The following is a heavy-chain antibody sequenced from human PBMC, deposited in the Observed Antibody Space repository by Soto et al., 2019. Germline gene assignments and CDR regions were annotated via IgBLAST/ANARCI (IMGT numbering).Heavy chain of an antibody. D-gene: IGHD6-6*01. Sequence: QVQLQESGPGLVKPSQTLSLTCTVSGGSISSGGYYWTWIRQHPGKGLEWIGYNYYSGITYYNPSLKSRVTISLDTSKNQCSLKLSSVTAAETAVYYCARGSSIAGLYYGMDVWGQGTTVTVSS. CDR3: ARGSSIAGLYYGMDV. J-gene: IGHJ6*02. CDR2: NYYSGIT. V-gene: IGHV4-31*03. CDR1: GGSISSGGYY.